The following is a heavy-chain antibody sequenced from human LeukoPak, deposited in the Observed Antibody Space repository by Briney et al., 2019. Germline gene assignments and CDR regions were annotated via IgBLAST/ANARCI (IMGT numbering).Heavy chain of an antibody. D-gene: IGHD2-15*01. J-gene: IGHJ4*02. V-gene: IGHV4-34*01. CDR1: GGSFSGYY. Sequence: PSETLSLTCAVYGGSFSGYYWSWIRQRPGKGLEWIGEINHSGSTNYNPSLKSRVTISVDTSKNQFSLKLSSVTAADTAVYYCASEKRGNFDYWGQGTLVTVSS. CDR3: ASEKRGNFDY. CDR2: INHSGST.